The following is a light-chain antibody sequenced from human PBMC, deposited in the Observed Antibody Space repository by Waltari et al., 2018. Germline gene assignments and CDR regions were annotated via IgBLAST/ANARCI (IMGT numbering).Light chain of an antibody. Sequence: QSALPQPASVSGSPGQSIAISCTGPISDIGGYNFFSWYQHHPGTAPKLIIYEVSKRPSGVSLRFSGSKSGSTASLTISGLQAEDETTYYCCSYTSTSTYVFGNGTKVAVL. CDR3: CSYTSTSTYV. V-gene: IGLV2-14*01. J-gene: IGLJ1*01. CDR1: ISDIGGYNF. CDR2: EVS.